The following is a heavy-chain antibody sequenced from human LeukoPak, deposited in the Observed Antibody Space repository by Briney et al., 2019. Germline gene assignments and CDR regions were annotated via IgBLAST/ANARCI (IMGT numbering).Heavy chain of an antibody. CDR1: GYTFTGYY. CDR2: INPNSGGT. D-gene: IGHD1-26*01. J-gene: IGHJ4*02. CDR3: ARGATMSFTNFDY. V-gene: IGHV1-2*02. Sequence: ASVKVSCKASGYTFTGYYMHWVRQAPGLGLEWMGWINPNSGGTNYAQKFQGRVTMTRDTSISTAYMELSRLRSDDTAVYYCARGATMSFTNFDYWGQGTLVTVSS.